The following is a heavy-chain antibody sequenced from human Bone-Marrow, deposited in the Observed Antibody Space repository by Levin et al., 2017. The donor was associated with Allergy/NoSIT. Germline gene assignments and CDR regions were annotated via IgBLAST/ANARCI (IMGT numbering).Heavy chain of an antibody. V-gene: IGHV3-9*01. D-gene: IGHD1-26*01. CDR3: AKDSGRVGDLRGGDFDF. J-gene: IGHJ4*02. Sequence: SLKISCATSGFTFDDYAMHWVRQAPGKGLEWVSYITWNSNSIDYADSVKGRFTISRDNAKNPLFLEMNRLRAEDTALYYCAKDSGRVGDLRGGDFDFWGQGILVTVSS. CDR1: GFTFDDYA. CDR2: ITWNSNSI.